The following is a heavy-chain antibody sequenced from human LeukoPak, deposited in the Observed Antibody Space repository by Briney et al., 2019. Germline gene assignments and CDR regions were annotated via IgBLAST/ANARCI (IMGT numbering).Heavy chain of an antibody. CDR2: FDPEDGET. Sequence: ASVKVSCTVSGYTLTELSMHWVRQAPGKGLEWMGGFDPEDGETIYAQKFQGRVTMTEDTSTDTAYMELSSLRSEDTAVYYYARDLGLWFGEHYYYYGMDVWGQGTTVTVSS. CDR3: ARDLGLWFGEHYYYYGMDV. V-gene: IGHV1-24*01. J-gene: IGHJ6*02. CDR1: GYTLTELS. D-gene: IGHD3-10*01.